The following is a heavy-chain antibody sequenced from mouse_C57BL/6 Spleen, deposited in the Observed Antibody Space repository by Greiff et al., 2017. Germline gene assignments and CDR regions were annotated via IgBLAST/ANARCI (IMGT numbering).Heavy chain of an antibody. Sequence: EVQRVESGGDLVKPGGSLKLSCAASGFPFSSYGVSWVRQPPDKRLEWVATISSGGSYTYYPDSVKGRFTISRENAKNTLYLQMSSLKSEDTAMYYCARFYDGYYGYFDVWGTGTTVTVSS. J-gene: IGHJ1*03. V-gene: IGHV5-6*01. CDR3: ARFYDGYYGYFDV. CDR1: GFPFSSYG. CDR2: ISSGGSYT. D-gene: IGHD2-3*01.